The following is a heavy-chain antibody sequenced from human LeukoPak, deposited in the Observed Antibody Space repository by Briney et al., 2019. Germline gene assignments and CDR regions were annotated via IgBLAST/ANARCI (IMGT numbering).Heavy chain of an antibody. J-gene: IGHJ6*03. CDR2: IRQDGSEK. Sequence: QPGGSLRLSCAASGFTFSVYWMNWVRQAPGKGLEWVANIRQDGSEKYYVDSVKGRFTVSRDNAKNSLYLQMNSLRAEDTAVYYCARAGTTSVSYYYYYMDIWGKGTTVTVSS. V-gene: IGHV3-7*01. D-gene: IGHD2-2*01. CDR1: GFTFSVYW. CDR3: ARAGTTSVSYYYYYMDI.